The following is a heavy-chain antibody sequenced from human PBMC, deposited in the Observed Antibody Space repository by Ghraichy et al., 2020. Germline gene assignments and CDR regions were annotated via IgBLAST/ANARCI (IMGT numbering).Heavy chain of an antibody. CDR1: GGSISSSSYY. V-gene: IGHV4-39*01. Sequence: SETLSLTCTVSGGSISSSSYYWGWIRQPPGKGLEWIGSIYYSGSTYYNPSLKSRVTISVDTSKNQFSLKLSSVTAADTAVYYCARYCSGGSCYSPGGYWGQGTLVTVAS. CDR2: IYYSGST. CDR3: ARYCSGGSCYSPGGY. D-gene: IGHD2-15*01. J-gene: IGHJ4*02.